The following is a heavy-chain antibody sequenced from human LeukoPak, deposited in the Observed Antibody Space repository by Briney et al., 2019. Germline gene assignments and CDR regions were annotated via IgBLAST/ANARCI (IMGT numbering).Heavy chain of an antibody. CDR2: IKSDGSST. CDR1: GFTFSSYA. CDR3: AREYGFGSGSYYP. J-gene: IGHJ5*02. D-gene: IGHD3-10*01. Sequence: GGSLRLSCAASGFTFSSYAMSWVRQAPGKGLVWVSRIKSDGSSTSYADSAKGRFIISRDNAKNTLYLQMNSLRAEDTAVYYCAREYGFGSGSYYPWGQGTLVIVSS. V-gene: IGHV3-74*01.